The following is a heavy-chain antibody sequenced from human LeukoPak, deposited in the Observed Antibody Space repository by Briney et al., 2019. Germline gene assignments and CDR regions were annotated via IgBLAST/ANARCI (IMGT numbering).Heavy chain of an antibody. V-gene: IGHV4-59*01. CDR3: ARDKWRQWFDP. J-gene: IGHJ5*02. CDR2: IYYSGST. Sequence: PSETLSLTCTVSGGSISSYYWNWIRQPPGKGLEWIGYIYYSGSTNYNPSLKSRATISVDTSKNQFSLKLNSVTAADTAVYYCARDKWRQWFDPWGQGTLVTVSS. CDR1: GGSISSYY. D-gene: IGHD5-12*01.